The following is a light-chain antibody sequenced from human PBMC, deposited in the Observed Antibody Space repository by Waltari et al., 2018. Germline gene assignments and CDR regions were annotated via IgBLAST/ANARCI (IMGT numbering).Light chain of an antibody. V-gene: IGLV2-23*01. J-gene: IGLJ3*02. CDR1: SSDVGSYKL. Sequence: QSALTQPASVSGSPGQSITISCTGSSSDVGSYKLFSWYQQHPGKAPKRMIYEDTKRPSGVSNRFSGSKSGNTASLTISGLQAEDEADYYCCSYAGSSIWVFGGGTELTVL. CDR3: CSYAGSSIWV. CDR2: EDT.